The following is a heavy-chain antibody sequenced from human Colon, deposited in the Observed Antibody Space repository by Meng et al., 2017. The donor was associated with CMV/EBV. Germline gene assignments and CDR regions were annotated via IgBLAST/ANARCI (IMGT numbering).Heavy chain of an antibody. V-gene: IGHV3-64*02. Sequence: GGSLRLSCAAPGFSFITSSMHWVRQAPGKGLEYVSAISRDGRNKYYADSLKGRFTISRDNSKDTLYLEMGNLRPEDTAVYYCATDPSTVTTNYWGQGTLVTVSS. CDR2: ISRDGRNK. J-gene: IGHJ4*02. CDR1: GFSFITSS. D-gene: IGHD4-17*01. CDR3: ATDPSTVTTNY.